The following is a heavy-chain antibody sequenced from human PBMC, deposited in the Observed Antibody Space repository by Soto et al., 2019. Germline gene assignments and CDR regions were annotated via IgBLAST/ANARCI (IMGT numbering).Heavy chain of an antibody. J-gene: IGHJ5*02. CDR1: GFTFNRYC. V-gene: IGHV3-30*03. CDR3: ATGRSTRFDT. CDR2: ISFDGTAK. Sequence: PXGSLRLSCVASGFTFNRYCMDWVRQAPGKGLEWVAEISFDGTAKYYAESVKGRFTVSRDNGNNTLHLEMNSLGAKDTAVYSCATGRSTRFDTWGQGTLVTVSS. D-gene: IGHD1-1*01.